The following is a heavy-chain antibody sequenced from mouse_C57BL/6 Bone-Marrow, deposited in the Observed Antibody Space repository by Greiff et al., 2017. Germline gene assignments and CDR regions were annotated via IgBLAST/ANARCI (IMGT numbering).Heavy chain of an antibody. CDR2: INYDGSST. V-gene: IGHV5-16*01. CDR1: GFTFSDYY. J-gene: IGHJ1*03. CDR3: ARDPPHYYGSSPWYFDV. D-gene: IGHD1-1*01. Sequence: EVQRVESEGGLVQPGSSMKLSCTASGFTFSDYYMAWVRQVPEKGLEWVANINYDGSSTYYLDSLKSRFIISRDNAKNILYLQMSSLKSEDTATYYCARDPPHYYGSSPWYFDVWGTGTTVTVSS.